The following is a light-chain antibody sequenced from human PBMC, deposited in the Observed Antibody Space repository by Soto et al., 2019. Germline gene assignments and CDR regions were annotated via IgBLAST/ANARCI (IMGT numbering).Light chain of an antibody. V-gene: IGLV2-14*03. CDR3: CAYTGDRNVL. J-gene: IGLJ2*01. CDR1: SNDIGGYNY. CDR2: ELS. Sequence: QSALTQPASVSGSPGQSITISCTGTSNDIGGYNYVSWYQQHPGRAPTLIIYELSRRPSGTSNRFSGSRSGNTASLTISGLQVEDEAHYYCCAYTGDRNVLFGGVTKLTVL.